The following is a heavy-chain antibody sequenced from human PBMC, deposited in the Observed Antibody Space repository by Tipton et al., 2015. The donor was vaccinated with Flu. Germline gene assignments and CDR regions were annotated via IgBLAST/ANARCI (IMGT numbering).Heavy chain of an antibody. D-gene: IGHD4-23*01. CDR2: IYTSGST. V-gene: IGHV4-4*07. Sequence: TLSLTCTVSGGSISSCYWSWIRQPAGTGLEWIGRIYTSGSTNYNPSLKSRVTMSVDTSKNQFSLKLSSVTAADTAVYYCARERGSGPQNSPAIYYYYYGMDVWGQGTTVTVSS. CDR1: GGSISSCY. CDR3: ARERGSGPQNSPAIYYYYYGMDV. J-gene: IGHJ6*02.